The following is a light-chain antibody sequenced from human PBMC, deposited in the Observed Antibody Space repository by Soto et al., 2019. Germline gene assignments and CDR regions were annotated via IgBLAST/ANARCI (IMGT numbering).Light chain of an antibody. CDR2: GAS. CDR3: QQYDNWPWT. J-gene: IGKJ1*01. V-gene: IGKV3-20*01. Sequence: ETVLTRSPGTLSLSPVERVTLSCRASQSVSSSNLAWYQQKPGQAPRLLIYGASNRATGIPDRFSGSGSGTDFTLTISSLQSEDFAVYYCQQYDNWPWTFGQGTKVDIK. CDR1: QSVSSSN.